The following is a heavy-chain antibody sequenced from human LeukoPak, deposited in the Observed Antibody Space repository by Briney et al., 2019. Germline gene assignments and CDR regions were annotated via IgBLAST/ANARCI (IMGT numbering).Heavy chain of an antibody. J-gene: IGHJ6*03. D-gene: IGHD5-12*01. CDR3: AKDGERYSGYETGGTDYYYYYMDV. CDR2: ISWDGGST. CDR1: GFTFDDYA. V-gene: IGHV3-43D*03. Sequence: PGGSLRLSCAASGFTFDDYAMHWVRQAPGKGLERVSLISWDGGSTYYADSVKGRFTISRDNSKNSLYLQMNSLRAEDTALYYCAKDGERYSGYETGGTDYYYYYMDVWGKGTTVTVSS.